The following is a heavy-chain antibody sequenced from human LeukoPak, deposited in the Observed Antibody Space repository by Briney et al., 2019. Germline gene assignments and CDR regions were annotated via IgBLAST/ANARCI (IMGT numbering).Heavy chain of an antibody. Sequence: GGSLRLSCAASGFTFSSYGMSWVRQAPGKGLEWVSSISSSSSYIYYADSVKGRFTISRDNAKNPLYLQMNSLRAEDTAVYYCARGFTVVTPVDYWGQGTLVTVSS. CDR2: ISSSSSYI. V-gene: IGHV3-21*01. D-gene: IGHD4-23*01. J-gene: IGHJ4*02. CDR1: GFTFSSYG. CDR3: ARGFTVVTPVDY.